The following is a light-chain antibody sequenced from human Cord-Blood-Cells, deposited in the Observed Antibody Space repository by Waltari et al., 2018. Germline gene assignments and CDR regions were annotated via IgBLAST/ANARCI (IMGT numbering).Light chain of an antibody. CDR1: QSVLYSSNNKNY. CDR2: WAS. J-gene: IGKJ2*01. Sequence: DIVMTQSPDSLAVSLGERATINCKSSQSVLYSSNNKNYLAWYQQKPGRPPKLLIYWASTRESGVPDRFSGSGSGTDVTRTIVSLQSEDVAVYYCQQYYSTPPMYTFGQGTKLEIK. V-gene: IGKV4-1*01. CDR3: QQYYSTPPMYT.